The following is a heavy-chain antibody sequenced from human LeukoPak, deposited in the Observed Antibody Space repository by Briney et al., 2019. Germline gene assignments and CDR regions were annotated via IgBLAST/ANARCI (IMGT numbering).Heavy chain of an antibody. D-gene: IGHD4-17*01. CDR3: AKDPNGDYVGAFDS. Sequence: GGSLRLSCAPSKFTINIYAMTWVRQAPGKGLEWVSSITVNSGGTDYADSVKGRFTISRDNSKNTLYLQMNSLRAEDTAVYYCAKDPNGDYVGAFDSWDQGTMVTVSS. J-gene: IGHJ3*02. CDR1: KFTINIYA. V-gene: IGHV3-23*01. CDR2: ITVNSGGT.